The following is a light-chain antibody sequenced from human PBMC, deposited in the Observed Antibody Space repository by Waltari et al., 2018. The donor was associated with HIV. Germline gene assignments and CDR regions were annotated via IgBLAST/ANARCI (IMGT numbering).Light chain of an antibody. Sequence: EIVLTQSPGIPSLSAGERATLSCRASQSINRSYLAWYQHKPGQAPRLLIYGASNRAAGIPDRFSGSGSGTDFTLTISRLEPDDIAVYYCQQYGSSPITFGPGTRLEI. V-gene: IGKV3-20*01. CDR1: QSINRSY. J-gene: IGKJ5*01. CDR3: QQYGSSPIT. CDR2: GAS.